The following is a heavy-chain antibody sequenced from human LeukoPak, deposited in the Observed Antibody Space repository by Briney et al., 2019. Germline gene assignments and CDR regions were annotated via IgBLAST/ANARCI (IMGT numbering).Heavy chain of an antibody. CDR1: GGAFSNYA. V-gene: IGHV1-69*04. Sequence: SVKVSCKTSGGAFSNYALSWLRQSPGQGLEWIGRIIPLLTTTNYAQSFQGRVTITADTSTSTANMEVSSLRSEDTAVYYCARGLYSAATTQFDHWGQGTLVTVSS. J-gene: IGHJ4*02. CDR2: IIPLLTTT. CDR3: ARGLYSAATTQFDH. D-gene: IGHD1-26*01.